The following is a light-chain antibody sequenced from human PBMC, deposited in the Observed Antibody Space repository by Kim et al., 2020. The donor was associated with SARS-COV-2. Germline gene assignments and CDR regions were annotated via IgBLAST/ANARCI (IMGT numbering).Light chain of an antibody. CDR2: GKN. J-gene: IGLJ2*01. CDR1: SLRSYY. CDR3: NSRDSNDNVV. Sequence: VALVTTVSITCQGDSLRSYYATWYQQKPGQAPILVIYGKNNRPSGIPDRFSGSSSGNTASLTITGTQAGDEADYYCNSRDSNDNVVFGGGTQLTVL. V-gene: IGLV3-19*01.